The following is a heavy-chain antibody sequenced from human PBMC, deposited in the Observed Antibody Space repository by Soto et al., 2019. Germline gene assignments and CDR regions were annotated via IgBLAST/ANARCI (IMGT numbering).Heavy chain of an antibody. V-gene: IGHV1-69*13. CDR3: ARGLAAAGTTPYYYYYYGMDV. D-gene: IGHD6-13*01. J-gene: IGHJ6*02. CDR1: GGTFSSYA. Sequence: VASVKVSCKASGGTFSSYAISWVRQAPGQGLEWMGGIIPIFGTANYAQKFQGRVTITADESTSTAYMELSSLRSEDTAVYYCARGLAAAGTTPYYYYYYGMDVWGQGTTVTVSS. CDR2: IIPIFGTA.